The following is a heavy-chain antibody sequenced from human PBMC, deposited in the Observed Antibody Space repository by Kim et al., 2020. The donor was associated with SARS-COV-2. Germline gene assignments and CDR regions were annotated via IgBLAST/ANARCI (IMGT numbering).Heavy chain of an antibody. CDR2: INPSGGST. CDR3: ARDRIDCSRTSCYIEAWQGGFPD. J-gene: IGHJ4*02. D-gene: IGHD2-2*02. V-gene: IGHV1-46*01. Sequence: ASVKVSCKASGYTFTSYYMHWVRQAPGQGLEWMGIINPSGGSTSYAQKFQGRVTMTRDTSTSTVYMELSSLRSEDTAVYYCARDRIDCSRTSCYIEAWQGGFPDWGQGSLVTVSS. CDR1: GYTFTSYY.